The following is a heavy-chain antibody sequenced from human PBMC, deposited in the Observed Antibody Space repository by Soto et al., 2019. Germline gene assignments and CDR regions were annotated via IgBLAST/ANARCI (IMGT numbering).Heavy chain of an antibody. D-gene: IGHD3-3*01. Sequence: SETLSLTCAVYGGSFSGYYWSWIRQPPGKGLEWIGEINHSGSTNYNPSLKSRVTISVDTSKNQFSLKLSSVTAADTAVYYCARGRRSVGVVYSRGYYGMDVWGQGTTVTVSS. CDR1: GGSFSGYY. J-gene: IGHJ6*02. CDR2: INHSGST. V-gene: IGHV4-34*01. CDR3: ARGRRSVGVVYSRGYYGMDV.